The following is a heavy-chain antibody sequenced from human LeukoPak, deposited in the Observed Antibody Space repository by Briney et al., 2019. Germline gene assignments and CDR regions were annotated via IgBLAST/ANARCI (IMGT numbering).Heavy chain of an antibody. CDR3: ARMATGGNAYDY. J-gene: IGHJ4*01. CDR1: ECSLSTRGMC. Sequence: SGPTLVYPTQTLTLICTFSECSLSTRGMCVSWIRQPPGKALEWLARIDWDDDKYSSTSLKTRLTISKDTSKNQVVLTMTNMDPVDTATYYCARMATGGNAYDYWGTVTLVTVSS. D-gene: IGHD4-23*01. V-gene: IGHV2-70*11. CDR2: IDWDDDK.